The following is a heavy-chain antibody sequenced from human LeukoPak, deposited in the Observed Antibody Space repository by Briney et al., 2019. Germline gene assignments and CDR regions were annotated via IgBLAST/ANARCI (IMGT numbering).Heavy chain of an antibody. CDR1: GFTFSSYS. Sequence: GGSLRLSCAASGFTFSSYSMNWVRQAPGKGLEWVSSISSSSSYIYYADSVKGRFTISRDNAKNSLYLQMNSLRAEDTAVFYCIAARKAYAFDIWGQGTMVTVSS. V-gene: IGHV3-21*01. J-gene: IGHJ3*02. D-gene: IGHD6-6*01. CDR3: IAARKAYAFDI. CDR2: ISSSSSYI.